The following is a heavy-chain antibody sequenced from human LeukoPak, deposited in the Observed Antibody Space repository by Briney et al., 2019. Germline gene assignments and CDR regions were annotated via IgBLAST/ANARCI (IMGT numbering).Heavy chain of an antibody. CDR1: GFTFSSYW. CDR2: ISWNSGSI. Sequence: GGSLRLSCAASGFTFSSYWMHWVRQAPGKGLEWVSGISWNSGSIGYADSVKGRFTISRDNAKNSLYLQMNSLRAEDMALYYCAKDISPFYSSSWLIRAFDIWGQGTMVTVSS. V-gene: IGHV3-9*03. D-gene: IGHD6-13*01. CDR3: AKDISPFYSSSWLIRAFDI. J-gene: IGHJ3*02.